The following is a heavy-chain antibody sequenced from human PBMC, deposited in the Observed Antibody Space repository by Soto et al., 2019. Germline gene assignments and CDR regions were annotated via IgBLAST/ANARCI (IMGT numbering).Heavy chain of an antibody. Sequence: QVQLQESGPGLVKPSGTLSLTCAVSGGSISSSNWRSWVRQPPGKGLEWIGEIYHSGSTNYNPSLKSRVTRSIDKSKNQFSLKLSSVTAADTAVYYCARVAVAGTRFDYWGQGTLVTVSS. CDR1: GGSISSSNW. J-gene: IGHJ4*02. CDR2: IYHSGST. D-gene: IGHD6-19*01. V-gene: IGHV4-4*02. CDR3: ARVAVAGTRFDY.